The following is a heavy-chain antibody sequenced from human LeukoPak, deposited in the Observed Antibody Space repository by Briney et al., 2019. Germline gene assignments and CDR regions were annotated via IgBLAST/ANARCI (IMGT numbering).Heavy chain of an antibody. CDR3: ARDRPYGGVMDGLFDP. CDR1: GFTFSSYW. D-gene: IGHD3-16*01. J-gene: IGHJ5*02. Sequence: GGSLRLSCAASGFTFSSYWMSWVRQAPGKGLEWVANIKQDGSEKYYVDSVKGQFTISRDNAKDSLYLQMNSLRAEDTAVYYCARDRPYGGVMDGLFDPWGQGTLVTVSS. CDR2: IKQDGSEK. V-gene: IGHV3-7*05.